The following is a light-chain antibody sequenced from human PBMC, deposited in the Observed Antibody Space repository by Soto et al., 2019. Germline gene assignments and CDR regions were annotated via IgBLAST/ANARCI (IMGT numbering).Light chain of an antibody. V-gene: IGLV2-14*01. CDR1: RSGVGAYNY. Sequence: QSALTQPPSVSVSPGQSIAISCTGTRSGVGAYNYVSWYQQHPGKAPKLMISEVTNRPSGVSDRFSGSKSGNTASLTISGLQAEDEADYYCSSFTSRFTFVFGTGAKVTVL. J-gene: IGLJ1*01. CDR2: EVT. CDR3: SSFTSRFTFV.